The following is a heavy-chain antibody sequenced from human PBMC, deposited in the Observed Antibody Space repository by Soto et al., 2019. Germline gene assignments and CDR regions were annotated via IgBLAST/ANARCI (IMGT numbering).Heavy chain of an antibody. CDR2: IYYSGST. J-gene: IGHJ5*02. CDR1: GGSISSYY. Sequence: SETLSLTCTVSGGSISSYYWSWIRQPPGKGLEWIGYIYYSGSTNYNPSLKSRVTISVDTSKNQFSLKLSSVTAADTSVYYCARGGGITIFGVNLNWFDPWGQGTLVTVSS. CDR3: ARGGGITIFGVNLNWFDP. D-gene: IGHD3-3*01. V-gene: IGHV4-59*01.